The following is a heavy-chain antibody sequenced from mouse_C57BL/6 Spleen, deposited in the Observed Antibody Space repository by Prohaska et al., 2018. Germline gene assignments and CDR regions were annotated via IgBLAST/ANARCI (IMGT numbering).Heavy chain of an antibody. CDR1: GYTFTTYG. CDR3: ASSITTDWYFDV. Sequence: QIQLVQSGPELKKPGETVKISCKASGYTFTTYGMSWVKQAPGKGLKWMGWINTYSGVPTYADDFKGRFAFSLETSASTAYLQINNLKNEDTATYFCASSITTDWYFDVWGTGTTVTVSS. CDR2: INTYSGVP. D-gene: IGHD1-1*01. J-gene: IGHJ1*03. V-gene: IGHV9-3*01.